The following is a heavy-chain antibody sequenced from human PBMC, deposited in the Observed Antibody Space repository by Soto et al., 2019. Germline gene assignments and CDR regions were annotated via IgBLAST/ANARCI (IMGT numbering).Heavy chain of an antibody. Sequence: GASVKVSCKASGYTFTTYAIHWVRKAPGQRLEWMAWINAGKGNTKYSQNFQGRVTVTRDTSASTAYMELNSLRSEDTAVYYCARAGDDCSTTTCYVIDYWGQGSLVTVSS. V-gene: IGHV1-3*01. J-gene: IGHJ4*02. CDR1: GYTFTTYA. CDR3: ARAGDDCSTTTCYVIDY. CDR2: INAGKGNT. D-gene: IGHD2-2*01.